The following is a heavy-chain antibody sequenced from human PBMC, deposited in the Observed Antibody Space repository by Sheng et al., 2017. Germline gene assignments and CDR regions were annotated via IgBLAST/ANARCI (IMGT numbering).Heavy chain of an antibody. D-gene: IGHD3-10*01. CDR2: ISGSGGST. V-gene: IGHV3-23*04. J-gene: IGHJ4*02. CDR3: AKDQFTIPHYGSGKGFDY. Sequence: EVQLVESGGGLVQPGGTLRLSCAASGFTFSSYGMSWVRQAPGKGLEWVSAISGSGGSTYYADSVKGRFTISRDNSKKTLYLQMNSLRAEDTAVYYCAKDQFTIPHYGSGKGFDYWGQGTLVTVSS. CDR1: GFTFSSYG.